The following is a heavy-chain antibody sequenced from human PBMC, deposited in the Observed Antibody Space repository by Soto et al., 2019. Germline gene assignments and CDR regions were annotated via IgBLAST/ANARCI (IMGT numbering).Heavy chain of an antibody. CDR1: GFSFSNYA. J-gene: IGHJ4*02. CDR3: AKDLIDYSNSYFDY. D-gene: IGHD4-4*01. CDR2: ITSVGYT. V-gene: IGHV3-23*01. Sequence: PGGSLRLSCATSGFSFSNYAMSWVRQAPGKGLEWVAAITSVGYTYYVDSLKGRFTISRDNSKNTLYSQMNSLRAEDTAVYYCAKDLIDYSNSYFDYWGQGTLVTVSS.